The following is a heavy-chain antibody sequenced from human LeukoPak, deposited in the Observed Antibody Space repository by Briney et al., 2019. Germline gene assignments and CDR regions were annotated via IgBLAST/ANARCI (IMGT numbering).Heavy chain of an antibody. Sequence: SETLSLTCTVSGGSISSGGSYWSWIRQHPGKGLEWIGYIYYSGSTYYNPSLKSRVTISVDTSKNQFSLKLSSVTAADTAVYYCARDSTGYNWFDPWGQGTLVTVSS. CDR3: ARDSTGYNWFDP. J-gene: IGHJ5*02. CDR1: GGSISSGGSY. CDR2: IYYSGST. V-gene: IGHV4-31*03. D-gene: IGHD3-22*01.